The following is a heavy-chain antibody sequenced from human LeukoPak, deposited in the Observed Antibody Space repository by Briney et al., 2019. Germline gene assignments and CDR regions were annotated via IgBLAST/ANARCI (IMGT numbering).Heavy chain of an antibody. CDR3: AKRGVVIRVILVGFHKEAYYFDS. Sequence: PGGSLRLSCVVSGITLSNYGMSWVRQAPGKGMEWVAGISGSGGATTYADAVKGRSTISRDSPKNTLYLHMSSLRADDTAVYFCAKRGVVIRVILVGFHKEAYYFDSWGQGALVTVSS. V-gene: IGHV3-23*01. D-gene: IGHD3-22*01. CDR2: ISGSGGAT. CDR1: GITLSNYG. J-gene: IGHJ4*02.